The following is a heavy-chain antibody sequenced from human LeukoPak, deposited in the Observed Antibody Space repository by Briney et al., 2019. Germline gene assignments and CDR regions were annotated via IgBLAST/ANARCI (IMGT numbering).Heavy chain of an antibody. Sequence: SETLSLTCTVSDGSICNSNFYWGWIRQPPGKGLEWIVSIYSLGFLHYNPSLRSRVTIAVDTSNNRLSLTLFSLTAADTAVNDCSRILSRWIHDGDTTGYFGDASDIWGPGTMVAVSS. J-gene: IGHJ3*02. CDR1: DGSICNSNFY. CDR2: IYSLGFL. V-gene: IGHV4-39*02. D-gene: IGHD3-9*01. CDR3: SRILSRWIHDGDTTGYFGDASDI.